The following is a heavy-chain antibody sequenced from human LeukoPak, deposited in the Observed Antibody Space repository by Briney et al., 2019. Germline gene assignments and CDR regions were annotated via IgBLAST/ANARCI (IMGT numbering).Heavy chain of an antibody. CDR3: AKDQREKYYYDSSGCLDV. CDR2: ISYDGSNK. CDR1: GFTFSSYG. Sequence: PGGSLRLSCAASGFTFSSYGMHWVRQAPGKGLEWVAVISYDGSNKYYADSVKGRFTISRDNSKNTLYLQMNSLRAEDTAMYYCAKDQREKYYYDSSGCLDVWGQGTTVTVSS. V-gene: IGHV3-30*18. J-gene: IGHJ6*02. D-gene: IGHD3-22*01.